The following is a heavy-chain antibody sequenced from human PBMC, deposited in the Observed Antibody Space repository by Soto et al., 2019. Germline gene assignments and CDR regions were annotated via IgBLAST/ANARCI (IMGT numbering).Heavy chain of an antibody. V-gene: IGHV4-34*01. J-gene: IGHJ5*02. CDR3: ASCRVRGVIAWFDP. Sequence: PSETLSLTCAVYGGSFSGYYWSWIRQPPGKGLEWIGEINHSGSTNYNPSLKSRVTISVDTSKNQFSLKLSSVTAADTAVYYCASCRVRGVIAWFDPWGQGTLVTVSS. D-gene: IGHD3-10*01. CDR2: INHSGST. CDR1: GGSFSGYY.